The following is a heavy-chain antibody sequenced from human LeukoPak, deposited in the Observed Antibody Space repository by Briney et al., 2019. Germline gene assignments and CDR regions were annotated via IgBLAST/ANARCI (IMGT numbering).Heavy chain of an antibody. CDR2: IHHSGST. D-gene: IGHD5-24*01. CDR1: GGSFSGYY. V-gene: IGHV4-34*01. CDR3: ARSRGWLQSHPLGY. Sequence: SSETLSLTCAVYGGSFSGYYWSWIRQPPGKGLECIGEIHHSGSTNYNPSLKSRVTLSVDTSKNQFSLKLSSVTAADTAVYYCARSRGWLQSHPLGYWGQGTLVTVSP. J-gene: IGHJ4*02.